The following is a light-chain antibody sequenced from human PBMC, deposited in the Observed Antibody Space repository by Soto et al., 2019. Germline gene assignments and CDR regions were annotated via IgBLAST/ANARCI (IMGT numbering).Light chain of an antibody. J-gene: IGKJ3*01. CDR2: GAC. Sequence: EIVLTQSPGTLSLSPGERATLSCRASQSVSSSYLARDQQKPGQAPRLLIYGACSRATGIPDRFSGSGSGTAFPLTIITLEPEDCAVYYCQQYGSSPRFTFGLGTKVDIK. CDR3: QQYGSSPRFT. V-gene: IGKV3-20*01. CDR1: QSVSSSY.